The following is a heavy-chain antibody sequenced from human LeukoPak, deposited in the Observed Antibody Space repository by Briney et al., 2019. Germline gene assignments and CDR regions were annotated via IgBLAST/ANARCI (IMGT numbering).Heavy chain of an antibody. CDR3: ARHTLVTSISTYNWFDP. J-gene: IGHJ5*02. D-gene: IGHD2-21*02. Sequence: PSETLSLTCSVSGGSISSSDNYWGWIRQSPGKGLEWIGSIFYDGTTFYSPSLRSRVSISVDTSKNHCSLRLNSVSAADTAVYYCARHTLVTSISTYNWFDPWGQGTLVTVSS. CDR2: IFYDGTT. V-gene: IGHV4-39*01. CDR1: GGSISSSDNY.